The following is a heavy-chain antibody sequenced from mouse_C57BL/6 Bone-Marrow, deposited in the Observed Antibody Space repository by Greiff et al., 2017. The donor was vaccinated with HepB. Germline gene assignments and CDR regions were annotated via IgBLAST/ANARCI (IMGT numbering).Heavy chain of an antibody. V-gene: IGHV5-4*01. CDR3: ARDGYYGSSHY. D-gene: IGHD1-1*01. J-gene: IGHJ2*01. CDR2: ISDGGSYT. CDR1: GFTFSSYA. Sequence: EVMLVESGGGLVKPGGSLKLSCAASGFTFSSYAMSWVRQTPEKRLEWVATISDGGSYTYYPDNVKGRFTISRDNAKNNLYLQMSHLKSEDTAMYYCARDGYYGSSHYWGQGTTLTVSS.